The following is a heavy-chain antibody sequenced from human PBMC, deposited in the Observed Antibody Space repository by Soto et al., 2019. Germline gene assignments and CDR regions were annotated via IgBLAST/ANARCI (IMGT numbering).Heavy chain of an antibody. CDR2: IIPIFGTA. Sequence: GASVKVSCKASGGTFSSYAISWVRQAPGQGLEWMGGIIPIFGTANYAQKFQGRVTITADESTSTAYMELSSLRSEDTAVYYCARVVRPTVTTYHYYYYGMDVWGQGTTVTVSS. CDR3: ARVVRPTVTTYHYYYYGMDV. CDR1: GGTFSSYA. J-gene: IGHJ6*02. D-gene: IGHD4-4*01. V-gene: IGHV1-69*13.